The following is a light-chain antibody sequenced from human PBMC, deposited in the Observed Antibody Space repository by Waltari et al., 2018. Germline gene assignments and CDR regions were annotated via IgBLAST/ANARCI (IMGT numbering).Light chain of an antibody. CDR3: TSYGGVNVLGVL. CDR1: NSDVGTYNY. V-gene: IGLV2-8*01. Sequence: QSALTQPPSASGSPGQSVTIPCAGTNSDVGTYNYVSWYQHHPGKAPKLLIYGVTERLPGVPDRFSGSKSGTTASLTVSGLQADYEADYYCTSYGGVNVLGVLFGGGTKLTVL. J-gene: IGLJ2*01. CDR2: GVT.